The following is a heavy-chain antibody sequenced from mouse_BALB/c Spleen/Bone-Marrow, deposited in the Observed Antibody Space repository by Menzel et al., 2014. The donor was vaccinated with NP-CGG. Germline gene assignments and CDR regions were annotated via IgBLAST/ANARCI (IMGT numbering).Heavy chain of an antibody. Sequence: EVQLQQSGGGLVLPGGSRKLSCAASGFTFSSFGMHWVRQAPEKGLEWVAYISSGSSTIYYADTVKGRFTISRDNPKNTLFLQMTSLRSKDTAMYYCAVRAYWGQGTLVTVSA. D-gene: IGHD3-2*02. CDR3: AVRAY. CDR1: GFTFSSFG. J-gene: IGHJ3*01. CDR2: ISSGSSTI. V-gene: IGHV5-17*02.